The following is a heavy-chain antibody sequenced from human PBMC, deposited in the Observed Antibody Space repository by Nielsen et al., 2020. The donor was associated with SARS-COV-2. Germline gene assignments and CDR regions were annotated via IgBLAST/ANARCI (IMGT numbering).Heavy chain of an antibody. J-gene: IGHJ6*02. D-gene: IGHD3-16*01. CDR3: ARGIEYDGGMDV. Sequence: GGSLRLSCAASGFTFSSYAMSWVRQAPGKGLEWVSVIYSGGSTYYADSVKGRFTISRDNSKNTLYLQMNSLRAEDTAVYYCARGIEYDGGMDVWGQGTTVTVSS. CDR2: IYSGGST. V-gene: IGHV3-66*01. CDR1: GFTFSSYA.